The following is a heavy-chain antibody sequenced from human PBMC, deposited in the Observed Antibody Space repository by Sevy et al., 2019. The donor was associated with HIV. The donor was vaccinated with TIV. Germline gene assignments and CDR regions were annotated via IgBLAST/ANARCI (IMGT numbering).Heavy chain of an antibody. D-gene: IGHD2-8*01. Sequence: GGSLTLSCAASGSTFIIYSLGWVRRPPGRGLGGVATFSFGCGKINHADSGKGRFTMSREDSKNAVYLQMNNLRVEDTAIYYCAREGCTKPHDYWGQGTLVTVSS. CDR2: FSFGCGKI. J-gene: IGHJ4*02. V-gene: IGHV3-23*01. CDR1: GSTFIIYS. CDR3: AREGCTKPHDY.